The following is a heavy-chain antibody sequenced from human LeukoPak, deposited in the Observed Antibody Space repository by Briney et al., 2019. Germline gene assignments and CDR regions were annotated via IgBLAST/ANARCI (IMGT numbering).Heavy chain of an antibody. D-gene: IGHD6-19*01. CDR2: IRSKANSYPT. J-gene: IGHJ5*02. CDR1: GFTFSGSA. V-gene: IGHV3-73*01. Sequence: TGGSLRLSCAASGFTFSGSAMHWVRQAPGKGLEWVGRIRSKANSYPTAYVASVKGRFTTSRDDSKNTAYLQMNSLKTEDTAVYYCTRHRSSGWYNWFDPWGQGTLVTVSS. CDR3: TRHRSSGWYNWFDP.